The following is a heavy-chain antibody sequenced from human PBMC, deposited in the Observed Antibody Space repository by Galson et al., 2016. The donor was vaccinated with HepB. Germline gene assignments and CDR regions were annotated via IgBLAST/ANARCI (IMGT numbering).Heavy chain of an antibody. V-gene: IGHV4-59*11. CDR2: IYSGGTT. D-gene: IGHD3-9*01. J-gene: IGHJ5*02. Sequence: QVQLQGAGPGLVKPSETLSLTCTVSGASITNHYWSWIRQPPGKGLEWIGYIYSGGTTNYNPSLKSRVTMSVDTSKRQVSLNLSSATAADTAVYYCARVEFETEGCWFDPWGQGT. CDR1: GASITNHY. CDR3: ARVEFETEGCWFDP.